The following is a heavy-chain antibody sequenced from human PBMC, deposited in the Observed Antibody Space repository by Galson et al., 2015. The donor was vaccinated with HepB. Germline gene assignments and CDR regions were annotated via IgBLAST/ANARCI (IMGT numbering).Heavy chain of an antibody. CDR3: AAAYCGGDCSPNWFDP. CDR1: GFTFSDYY. V-gene: IGHV3-11*06. J-gene: IGHJ5*02. Sequence: SLRLSCAASGFTFSDYYMSWVRQAPGKGLEWVSSISSSSSYIYYADSVKGRFTISRDNAKNSLYLQMNSLRAEDTAVYYCAAAYCGGDCSPNWFDPWGQGTLVTVSS. D-gene: IGHD2-21*02. CDR2: ISSSSSYI.